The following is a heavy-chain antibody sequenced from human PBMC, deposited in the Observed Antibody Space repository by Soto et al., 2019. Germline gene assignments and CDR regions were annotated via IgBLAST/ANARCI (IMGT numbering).Heavy chain of an antibody. CDR3: ARVERGTATTVVDAFDI. Sequence: QEQLQQWGAGLLKPSETLSLTCAVYGGFVSSGNYYWSWIRQPPGKGLEWIGEMSHSGGTHFNPSLKSRVTISVDTFKNQFSLKRSSVTAADTALYYCARVERGTATTVVDAFDIWGPGTMVTVSS. D-gene: IGHD1-1*01. V-gene: IGHV4-34*01. CDR2: MSHSGGT. J-gene: IGHJ3*02. CDR1: GGFVSSGNYY.